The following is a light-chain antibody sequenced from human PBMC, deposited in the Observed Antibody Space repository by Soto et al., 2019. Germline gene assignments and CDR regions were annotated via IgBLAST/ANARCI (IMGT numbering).Light chain of an antibody. Sequence: QSVLTQPPSVFAAPGQKVTISCSGSSSNIGNNYVSWYQQLPGTAPKLLIYDNNKRPSGIPDRFSGSKSGTSGTLDITGLQTGDEADYYCATWDYSLTGEVFGGGTQLTVL. CDR3: ATWDYSLTGEV. CDR1: SSNIGNNY. CDR2: DNN. V-gene: IGLV1-51*01. J-gene: IGLJ2*01.